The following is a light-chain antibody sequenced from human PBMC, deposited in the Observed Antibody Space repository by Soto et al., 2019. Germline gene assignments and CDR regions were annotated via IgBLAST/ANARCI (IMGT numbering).Light chain of an antibody. CDR1: ESVGNNQ. V-gene: IGKV3-20*01. Sequence: EIVLTQSPGTLSLSPGERATLSCRASESVGNNQLAWYQQKLGQAPRLLIYGASSRATGIPDRFSASGSGTDFTLTISRLEPEDFAVYYCLQYAISPRTFGQGTKVEVK. CDR3: LQYAISPRT. J-gene: IGKJ1*01. CDR2: GAS.